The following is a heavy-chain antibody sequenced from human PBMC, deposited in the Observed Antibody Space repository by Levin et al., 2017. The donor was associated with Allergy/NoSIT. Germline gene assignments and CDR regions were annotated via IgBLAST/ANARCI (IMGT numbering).Heavy chain of an antibody. CDR2: ISESSDET. J-gene: IGHJ5*01. V-gene: IGHV3-23*01. Sequence: GESLKISCAASGFTFNTFGMTWVRQAPGEGLEWVSSISESSDETFYADSVKGRFSISRDNSKNSLFLQMNTLRTEDTAVYYCAKGLWLDSWGQGTLVTVSS. CDR3: AKGLWLDS. CDR1: GFTFNTFG.